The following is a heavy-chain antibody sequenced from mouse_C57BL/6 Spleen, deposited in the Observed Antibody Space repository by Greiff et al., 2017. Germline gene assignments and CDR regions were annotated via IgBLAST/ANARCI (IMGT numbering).Heavy chain of an antibody. Sequence: VQLQQSGAELVRPGASVKLSCKASGYTFTSYWMHWVKQRPGQGLEWIGNINPSNGGTNYNEKFKSKATLTVDKSSSTAYMQLSSLTSEDSAVDYCARRGNYGYFDVWGTGTTVTVSS. CDR2: INPSNGGT. D-gene: IGHD2-1*01. V-gene: IGHV1-53*01. CDR1: GYTFTSYW. CDR3: ARRGNYGYFDV. J-gene: IGHJ1*03.